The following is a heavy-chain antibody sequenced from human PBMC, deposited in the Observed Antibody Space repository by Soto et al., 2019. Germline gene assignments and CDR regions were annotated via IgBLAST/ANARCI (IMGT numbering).Heavy chain of an antibody. CDR1: GFTFSSYD. D-gene: IGHD3-10*01. V-gene: IGHV3-13*01. J-gene: IGHJ5*02. CDR3: ARDRGFGELWFDP. Sequence: EVQLVESGGGLVQPGGSLRLSCAASGFTFSSYDMHWVRQATGKCLEWVSAIGTAGDTYYPGSVKGRFTISRESAKNSLSVHMNGLRAGDTAVYSCARDRGFGELWFDPWGQGTLVTVSS. CDR2: IGTAGDT.